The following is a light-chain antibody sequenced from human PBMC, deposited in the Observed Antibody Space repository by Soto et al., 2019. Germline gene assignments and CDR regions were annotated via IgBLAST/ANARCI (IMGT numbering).Light chain of an antibody. CDR3: QQYGSSSFT. V-gene: IGKV3-20*01. CDR1: HSVASTY. CDR2: GAS. J-gene: IGKJ2*01. Sequence: EIVLTQSPATLSLSPGEGATLFCRASHSVASTYLAWYQTKPGLAPRLIIYGASNRASGTPDRFSGGGSGTDFTLTISRLEPEDFAVYYCQQYGSSSFTFGQGTKLEIK.